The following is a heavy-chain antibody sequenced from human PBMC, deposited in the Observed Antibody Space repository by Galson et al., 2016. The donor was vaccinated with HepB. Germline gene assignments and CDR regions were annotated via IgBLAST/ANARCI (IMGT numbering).Heavy chain of an antibody. J-gene: IGHJ6*03. CDR2: VNQDGRKK. D-gene: IGHD3-3*01. CDR3: ARVEARFLEGLFDSFYYYMDV. CDR1: GFTFSRYW. Sequence: SLRLSCAASGFTFSRYWMSWVRQTPGKGLEWVANVNQDGRKKNYVDSVKGRFTISRDNARNSLDLQMNNLRVDDTAVYYCARVEARFLEGLFDSFYYYMDVWGKGTTVTVSS. V-gene: IGHV3-7*04.